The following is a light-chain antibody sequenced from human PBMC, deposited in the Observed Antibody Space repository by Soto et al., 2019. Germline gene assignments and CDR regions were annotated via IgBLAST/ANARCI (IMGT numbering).Light chain of an antibody. J-gene: IGLJ2*01. CDR2: STS. V-gene: IGLV7-43*01. Sequence: QSVVTQEPSLTVSPGGTVTLTCASSTGAVTSGHYPNWFQQEPGQAPRALIYSTSNRHPWTPARFSGSLLGDKAALTLSGVQAEDEAEYYCLLYYGGAQVFGGGTKVTVL. CDR1: TGAVTSGHY. CDR3: LLYYGGAQV.